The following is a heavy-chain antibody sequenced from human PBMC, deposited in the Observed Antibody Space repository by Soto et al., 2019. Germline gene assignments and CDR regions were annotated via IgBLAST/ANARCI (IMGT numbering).Heavy chain of an antibody. CDR1: GFPFSTSA. V-gene: IGHV3-23*01. CDR3: AKYSGSYPVYNGLSL. Sequence: EVQLLESGGGLVQPGGSLRLSCAASGFPFSTSAMNWVRQAPGKGLEWVSIISASSDAAYYAESVKGRFASSRDNSKNTLYRQMNSLRAEDTAVYYCAKYSGSYPVYNGLSLWGQGTTVTVS. CDR2: ISASSDAA. D-gene: IGHD1-26*01. J-gene: IGHJ6*02.